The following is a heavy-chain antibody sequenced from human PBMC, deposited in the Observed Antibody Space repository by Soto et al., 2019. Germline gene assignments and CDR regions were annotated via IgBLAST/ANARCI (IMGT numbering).Heavy chain of an antibody. V-gene: IGHV2-5*02. D-gene: IGHD3-9*01. CDR1: GFSLSTSGVG. Sequence: ESGPTLVNPTQTLTLTCTFSGFSLSTSGVGVGWIRQPPGKALEWLALIYWDDDKRYSPSLKSRLTITKDTSKNQVVLTMTNMDPVDTATYFCARINDFLTGFDYRAQRTPVTGSS. J-gene: IGHJ4*02. CDR3: ARINDFLTGFDY. CDR2: IYWDDDK.